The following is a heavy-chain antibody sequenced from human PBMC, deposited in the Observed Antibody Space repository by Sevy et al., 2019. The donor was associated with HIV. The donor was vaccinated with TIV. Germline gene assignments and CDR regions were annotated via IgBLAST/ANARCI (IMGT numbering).Heavy chain of an antibody. D-gene: IGHD6-19*01. Sequence: GGSLRLSCAASGFTFSSYAMSWVRQAPGKGLEWVSAISGSGGSTYYADSVKGRFTISRDNSKNMLYPQMNSLRAEDTAVYYCAKAGSSGWYVPFDYWGQGTLVTVSS. CDR3: AKAGSSGWYVPFDY. CDR1: GFTFSSYA. J-gene: IGHJ4*02. V-gene: IGHV3-23*01. CDR2: ISGSGGST.